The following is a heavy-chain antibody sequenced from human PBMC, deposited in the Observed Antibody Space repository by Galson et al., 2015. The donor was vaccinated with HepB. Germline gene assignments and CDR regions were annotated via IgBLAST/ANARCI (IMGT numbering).Heavy chain of an antibody. J-gene: IGHJ4*02. Sequence: QSGAEVKKPGESLKISCKGSGYSFTSYWIGWVRQMPGKGLEWMGIIYPGDSDTRYSPSFQGQVTISADKSISTAYLQWSSLKASDAAMYYCARLTYYYDSSGYRACDYWGQGTLVTVSS. CDR1: GYSFTSYW. CDR3: ARLTYYYDSSGYRACDY. CDR2: IYPGDSDT. V-gene: IGHV5-51*01. D-gene: IGHD3-22*01.